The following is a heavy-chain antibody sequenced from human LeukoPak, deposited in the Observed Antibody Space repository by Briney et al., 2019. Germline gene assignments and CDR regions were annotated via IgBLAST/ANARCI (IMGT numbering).Heavy chain of an antibody. CDR2: IYYSGSNSGSS. CDR1: GGSISSGGYY. CDR3: AGVALAARCATCYFDY. D-gene: IGHD5-24*01. Sequence: SETLSLTCSVSGGSISSGGYYWGWIRQPPGKGLEWIGSIYYSGSNSGSSYYNPSLKSRVTISVDTSKNQFSLKLSSVTAADTAVYYCAGVALAARCATCYFDYWGQGTLVTVSS. J-gene: IGHJ4*02. V-gene: IGHV4-39*07.